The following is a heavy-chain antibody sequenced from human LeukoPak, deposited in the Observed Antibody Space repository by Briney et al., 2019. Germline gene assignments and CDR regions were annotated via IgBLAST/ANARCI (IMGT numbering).Heavy chain of an antibody. D-gene: IGHD4-11*01. CDR1: GFTFNHYG. CDR2: IWSDGSNK. CDR3: ARDAQRGFDYSNSLQY. J-gene: IGHJ4*02. Sequence: QAGGSLRLSCTAAGFTFNHYGMHWVRQAPGKGLEWVAVIWSDGSNKYYTDSVKGRFTISRDDSERTVSLQMNSLRPADTGVYFCARDAQRGFDYSNSLQYWGQGTPVTVST. V-gene: IGHV3-33*01.